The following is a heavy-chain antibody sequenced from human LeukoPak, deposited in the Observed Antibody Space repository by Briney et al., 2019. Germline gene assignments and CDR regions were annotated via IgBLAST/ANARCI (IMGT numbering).Heavy chain of an antibody. V-gene: IGHV4-59*08. CDR3: AGHHPRNTVDF. Sequence: SETLSLTCTVSGGSISSYYWSWTRQPPGKGLEWIGYIYYSGSTNYNPSLKSRVTISVDTSKNQFSLKLSSVTAADTAVYYCAGHHPRNTVDFWGQGTLVTVSS. J-gene: IGHJ4*02. CDR1: GGSISSYY. CDR2: IYYSGST. D-gene: IGHD2/OR15-2a*01.